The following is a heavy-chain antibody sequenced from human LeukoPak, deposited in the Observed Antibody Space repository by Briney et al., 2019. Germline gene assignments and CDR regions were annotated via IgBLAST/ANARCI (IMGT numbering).Heavy chain of an antibody. CDR1: GYSISSGYF. Sequence: PSETLSLTCAVAGYSISSGYFWAWIRQPPGKGLEWIGNIYHSGSTYYNPSLKSRVTISVDTSKNQFSLKLSSVTAADTAVYYCARYYYDSSGYYWGNFDYWGQGTLVTVSS. CDR3: ARYYYDSSGYYWGNFDY. J-gene: IGHJ4*02. CDR2: IYHSGST. D-gene: IGHD3-22*01. V-gene: IGHV4-38-2*01.